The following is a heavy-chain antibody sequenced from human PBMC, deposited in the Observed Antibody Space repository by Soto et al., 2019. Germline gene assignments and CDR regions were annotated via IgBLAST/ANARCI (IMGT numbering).Heavy chain of an antibody. J-gene: IGHJ4*02. CDR1: TDSSSFTNSY. CDR2: SSYNGGT. V-gene: IGHV4-39*01. D-gene: IGHD3-10*01. Sequence: QLQLQESGPGLVKPSVTLSLTCTVSTDSSSFTNSYWGWIRQPPGKCLQWIGSSSYNGGTFYNPSLKGRVVISFDTSKKQSSLQVTSVTAADTAVYFCARHRIEVVLRGFAFWGQGSPVTVSS. CDR3: ARHRIEVVLRGFAF.